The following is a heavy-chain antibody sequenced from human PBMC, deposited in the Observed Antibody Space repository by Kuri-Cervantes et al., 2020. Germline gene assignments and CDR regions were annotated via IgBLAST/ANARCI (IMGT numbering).Heavy chain of an antibody. J-gene: IGHJ4*02. Sequence: SVKVSCKASGYTFTYRYLHWVRQAPGQALEWMGWITPFNGNTNYAQKFQDRVTITRDRSTSTAYMELSSLRPEDTAVYYCARCRSVVRPYYFDYWGQGTLVTVSS. V-gene: IGHV1-45*02. CDR2: ITPFNGNT. CDR1: GYTFTYRY. CDR3: ARCRSVVRPYYFDY. D-gene: IGHD4-23*01.